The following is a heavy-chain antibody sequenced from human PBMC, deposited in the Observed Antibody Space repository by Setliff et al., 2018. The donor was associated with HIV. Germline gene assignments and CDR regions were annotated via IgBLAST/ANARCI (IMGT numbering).Heavy chain of an antibody. Sequence: ASVKVSCKASGSTFSGYYIHWVRQAPGQGLEWMGWINPNSGGTNYAQKFQGRVTMTRDTSIRTAYMELSRLRSDDAAVYYCAKDYSKSSGGSWAYYYYMDVWGKGTTVTVSS. D-gene: IGHD5-18*01. CDR3: AKDYSKSSGGSWAYYYYMDV. CDR2: INPNSGGT. CDR1: GSTFSGYY. V-gene: IGHV1-2*02. J-gene: IGHJ6*03.